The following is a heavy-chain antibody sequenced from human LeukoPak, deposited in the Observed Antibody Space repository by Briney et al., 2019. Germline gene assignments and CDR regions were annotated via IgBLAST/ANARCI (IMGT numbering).Heavy chain of an antibody. J-gene: IGHJ4*02. CDR1: GFVFSGYS. Sequence: GGSLRLSCAASGFVFSGYSMNWVRQAPGKGLEWVANSRGSASGLGSGNYYADSVEGRFTISRDNAKTSLYLQMNSLRAEDTAFYYCARDDNWGFDYWGQGALVTVSS. D-gene: IGHD7-27*01. V-gene: IGHV3-48*04. CDR2: SRGSASGLGSGN. CDR3: ARDDNWGFDY.